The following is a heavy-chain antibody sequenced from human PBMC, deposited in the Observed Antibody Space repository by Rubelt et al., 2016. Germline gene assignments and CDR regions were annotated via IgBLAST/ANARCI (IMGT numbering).Heavy chain of an antibody. V-gene: IGHV1-69*01. D-gene: IGHD6-13*01. J-gene: IGHJ5*02. CDR3: ARTAAARLNWFDP. CDR2: IIPIFGTA. CDR1: GGTFSSYA. Sequence: ASGGTFSSYAISWVRQAPGQGLEWMGGIIPIFGTANYAQKFQGRVTITADESTSTAYMELSSLRSEDTAVYYCARTAAARLNWFDPWGQGTLVTVSS.